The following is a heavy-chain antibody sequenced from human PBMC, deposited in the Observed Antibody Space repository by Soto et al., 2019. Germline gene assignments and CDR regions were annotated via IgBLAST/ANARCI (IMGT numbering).Heavy chain of an antibody. J-gene: IGHJ4*02. CDR2: VAQSGFT. CDR3: ARLPNSGSYFDS. D-gene: IGHD3-22*01. V-gene: IGHV4-4*02. CDR1: NGSMDSSLW. Sequence: PSETLSLTCIVSNGSMDSSLWWSWVRQSPGKGLEWIGEVAQSGFTSYNPSLKSRLTISLDRSRNQFSPRLSSVTAADTAVYYCARLPNSGSYFDSWGQGTLVTVSS.